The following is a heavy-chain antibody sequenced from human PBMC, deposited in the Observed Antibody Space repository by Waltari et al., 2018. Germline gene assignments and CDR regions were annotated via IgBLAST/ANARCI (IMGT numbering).Heavy chain of an antibody. D-gene: IGHD1-26*01. CDR2: INPNSGGT. V-gene: IGHV1-2*02. Sequence: QVQLVQSGAEVKKPGASVKVSCKASGYTFTGYYMHWVRQAPGQGLEWMGWINPNSGGTNYAQKFQGRVTITRNTSISTAYMELSSLRSEDTAVYYCARGGPSGSYVNAFDIWGQGTMVTVSS. CDR3: ARGGPSGSYVNAFDI. J-gene: IGHJ3*02. CDR1: GYTFTGYY.